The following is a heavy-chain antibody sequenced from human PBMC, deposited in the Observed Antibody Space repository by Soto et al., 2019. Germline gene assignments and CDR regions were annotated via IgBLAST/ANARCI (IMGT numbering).Heavy chain of an antibody. V-gene: IGHV1-58*01. Sequence: SVKVSCKASGFTFTSSAVQWVRQARGQRLEWIGWIVVGSGNTNYAQKFQERVTITRDMSTSTAYMELSSLRSEDTAVYYCAAGYVWGSYREYYFDYWGQGTLVTVSS. CDR3: AAGYVWGSYREYYFDY. CDR1: GFTFTSSA. J-gene: IGHJ4*02. D-gene: IGHD3-16*02. CDR2: IVVGSGNT.